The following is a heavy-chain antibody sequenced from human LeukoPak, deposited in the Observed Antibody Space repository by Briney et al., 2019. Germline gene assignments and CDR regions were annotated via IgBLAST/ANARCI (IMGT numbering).Heavy chain of an antibody. CDR1: GYIFTNYW. D-gene: IGHD4-23*01. J-gene: IGHJ4*02. CDR3: AGKQGYGGRRDFYY. Sequence: GESLKISCKGSGYIFTNYWITWVRQMPGKGLEWMGRIDPSDSYTNYSPSFQGHVTISADKSINTAYLQWSSLKASDTAMYYCAGKQGYGGRRDFYYWGQGALVNVSS. V-gene: IGHV5-10-1*01. CDR2: IDPSDSYT.